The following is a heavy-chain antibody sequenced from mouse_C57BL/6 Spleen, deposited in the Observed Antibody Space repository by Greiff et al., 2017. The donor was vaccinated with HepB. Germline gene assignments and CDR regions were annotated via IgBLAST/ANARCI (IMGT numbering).Heavy chain of an antibody. J-gene: IGHJ2*01. CDR1: GYTFTSYW. CDR2: IHPNSGST. Sequence: QVQLQQPGAELVKPGASVKLSCKASGYTFTSYWMHWVKQRPGQGLEWIGMIHPNSGSTNYNEKFKSKATLTVDKSSSTAYMQLSSLTSEDSAVYYCARGSWHYGSSSYYFDYWGQGTTLTVSS. D-gene: IGHD1-1*01. V-gene: IGHV1-64*01. CDR3: ARGSWHYGSSSYYFDY.